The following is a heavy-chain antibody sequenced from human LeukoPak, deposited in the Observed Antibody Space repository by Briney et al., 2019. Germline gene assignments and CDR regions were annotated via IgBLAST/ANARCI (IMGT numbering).Heavy chain of an antibody. V-gene: IGHV3-48*04. J-gene: IGHJ3*02. CDR2: MSSSGDAI. CDR1: GFTFTSYG. D-gene: IGHD3-22*01. Sequence: GGSLRLSCAASGFTFTSYGMHWVRQAPGKGLEWVSYMSSSGDAIYYGDSVKGRFTVSRDNAKNSLYLQMNSLRTEDTAVYYCAKRISGNYAFDMWGQGTTVTVSS. CDR3: AKRISGNYAFDM.